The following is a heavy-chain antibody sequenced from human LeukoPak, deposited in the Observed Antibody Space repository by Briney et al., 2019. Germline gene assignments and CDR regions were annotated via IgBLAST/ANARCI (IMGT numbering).Heavy chain of an antibody. Sequence: ASVKVSCKASGYTFTSYDINWVRQATGQGLEWMGWMNPSSGNTGYAQKFQGRATMTRNTSISTAYMELSSLRSEDTAVYYCASLSPYMSGRGDIWGQGTMVTVSS. J-gene: IGHJ3*02. CDR3: ASLSPYMSGRGDI. D-gene: IGHD1-26*01. CDR1: GYTFTSYD. V-gene: IGHV1-8*01. CDR2: MNPSSGNT.